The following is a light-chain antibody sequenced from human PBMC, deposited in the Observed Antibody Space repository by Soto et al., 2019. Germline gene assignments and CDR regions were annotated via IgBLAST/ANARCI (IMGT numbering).Light chain of an antibody. V-gene: IGLV1-51*01. J-gene: IGLJ2*01. CDR2: DNN. CDR3: GTWASSLTAVV. CDR1: SSNIGKTY. Sequence: QSVLTQPPSMSAAPGQKVTISCYGSSSNIGKTYVSWYQQFPGTAPKLLIYDNNKRPSGIPDRFSGSKSGTSATLGITGLQTGDEADYYCGTWASSLTAVVFGGGTKLTVL.